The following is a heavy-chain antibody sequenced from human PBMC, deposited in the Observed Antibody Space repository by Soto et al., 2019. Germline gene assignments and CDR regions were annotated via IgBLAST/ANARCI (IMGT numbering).Heavy chain of an antibody. V-gene: IGHV1-69*13. CDR3: ARHIRDGYNHNWFDP. CDR2: IIPIFGTA. Sequence: SVKVSCKASGGTFSSYAISWVRQAPGQGLEWMGGIIPIFGTANYAQKFQGRVTITADESTSTAYMELSSLRSEDTAVYYCARHIRDGYNHNWFDPWGQGTLVTVSS. D-gene: IGHD2-21*01. CDR1: GGTFSSYA. J-gene: IGHJ5*02.